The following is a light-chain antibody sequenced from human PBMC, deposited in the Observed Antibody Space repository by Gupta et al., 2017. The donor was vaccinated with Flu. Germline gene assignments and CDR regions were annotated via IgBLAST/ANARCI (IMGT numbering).Light chain of an antibody. J-gene: IGLJ3*02. CDR3: YTHVGSGTWV. V-gene: IGLV2-23*02. Sequence: SCTGASSDLLSWFQQHPGEVPKLLIYDVTERPSGVSNRFSGSKSGSTASLTISGLQAEDEADYYCYTHVGSGTWVFGGGTKLTVL. CDR1: SSDL. CDR2: DVT.